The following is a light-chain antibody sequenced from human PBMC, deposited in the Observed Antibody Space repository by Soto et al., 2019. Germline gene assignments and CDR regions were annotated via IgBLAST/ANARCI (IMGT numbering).Light chain of an antibody. CDR2: DVS. CDR3: CSFAGSYTLWV. Sequence: QSALTQPRSVSGSPGQAVTISCTGTSSDVGVYNYVSWYQHYPGKAPKLLLYDVSKRPSGVPARFSGSKSGDTASLTISGLQDEDEADYYCCSFAGSYTLWVFGGGTKVTV. CDR1: SSDVGVYNY. J-gene: IGLJ3*02. V-gene: IGLV2-11*02.